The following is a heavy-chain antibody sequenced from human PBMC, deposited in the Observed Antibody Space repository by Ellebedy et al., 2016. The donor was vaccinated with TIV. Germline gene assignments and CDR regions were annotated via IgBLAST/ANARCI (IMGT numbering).Heavy chain of an antibody. V-gene: IGHV3-23*01. D-gene: IGHD3-10*01. CDR1: GFTFSTYA. J-gene: IGHJ4*02. CDR2: LTTGGVT. Sequence: GESLKISCVVSGFTFSTYAMRWFRQAPGKGLEWVSALTTGGVTFYADSVKGRFTISRDSSKNTLYLQMNSLRVEDTAIYLCAKDSGRSGWISDYWGQGTLVTVSS. CDR3: AKDSGRSGWISDY.